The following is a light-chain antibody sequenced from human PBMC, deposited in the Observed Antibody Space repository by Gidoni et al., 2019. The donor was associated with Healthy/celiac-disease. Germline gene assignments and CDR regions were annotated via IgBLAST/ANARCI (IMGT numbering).Light chain of an antibody. J-gene: IGLJ2*01. Sequence: HSALTQPASVSGSPGQSLTISCTGTSRDVGSYNLVSWYQQHTGKAPQLMIYEGSKRPSGVSNRFSGSKSGNTASLTIAGLQAEDEADYYCCSYAGSSTYVVFGGGTKLTVL. V-gene: IGLV2-23*01. CDR1: SRDVGSYNL. CDR3: CSYAGSSTYVV. CDR2: EGS.